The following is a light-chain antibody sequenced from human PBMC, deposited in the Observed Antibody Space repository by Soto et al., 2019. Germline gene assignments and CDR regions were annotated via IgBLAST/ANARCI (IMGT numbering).Light chain of an antibody. V-gene: IGKV1-39*01. CDR1: QNIDIY. J-gene: IGKJ1*01. Sequence: IQLTQSPSSLSASVGDRVTITCRASQNIDIYLSWYQQSAGKAPKLLIYAASNLQTGVPSRFGGSGSGTDFSLTISSLQPEDFATYYCQQSYRAPSFGQGTKVEFK. CDR2: AAS. CDR3: QQSYRAPS.